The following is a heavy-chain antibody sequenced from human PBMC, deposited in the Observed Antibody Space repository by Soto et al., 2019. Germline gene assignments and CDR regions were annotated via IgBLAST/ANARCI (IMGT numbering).Heavy chain of an antibody. CDR2: ISGSGGST. Sequence: GGSLRLSCAASGFTFSSYAMSWVRQAPGKGLEWVSAISGSGGSTYYADSVKGRFTISRDNSKNTLYLQMNSLRAEDTAVYYCARVVEYSSGPDYSSQGTLVTVSS. V-gene: IGHV3-23*01. CDR1: GFTFSSYA. J-gene: IGHJ4*02. CDR3: ARVVEYSSGPDY. D-gene: IGHD6-19*01.